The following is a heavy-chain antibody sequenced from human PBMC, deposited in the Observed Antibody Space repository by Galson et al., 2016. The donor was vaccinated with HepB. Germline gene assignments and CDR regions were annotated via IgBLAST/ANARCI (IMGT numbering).Heavy chain of an antibody. CDR1: GFTFSTNA. V-gene: IGHV3-23*01. D-gene: IGHD6-19*01. J-gene: IGHJ4*02. Sequence: SLRLSCAASGFTFSTNAMNWVRQAPGKGLEWVSGISDSGSSTSYADSVKGQFTISRDNSKNTLYLQMNSLRAEDTAIYYCANQHTTGWYSCLTHWGQGTLVTVSS. CDR2: ISDSGSST. CDR3: ANQHTTGWYSCLTH.